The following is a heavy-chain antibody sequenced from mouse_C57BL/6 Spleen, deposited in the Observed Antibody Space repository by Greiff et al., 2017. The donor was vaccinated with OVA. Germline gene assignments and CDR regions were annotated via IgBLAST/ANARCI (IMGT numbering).Heavy chain of an antibody. CDR3: TRSPGNY. J-gene: IGHJ2*01. V-gene: IGHV1-15*01. Sequence: QVQLQQSGAELVRPGASVTLSCKASGYTFTDYEMHWVKQTPVHGLEWIGAIDPETGGTAYNQKFKGKAILTADKSSSTAYMELRILTSEDSAVYYCTRSPGNYWGQGTTLTVSS. CDR1: GYTFTDYE. CDR2: IDPETGGT.